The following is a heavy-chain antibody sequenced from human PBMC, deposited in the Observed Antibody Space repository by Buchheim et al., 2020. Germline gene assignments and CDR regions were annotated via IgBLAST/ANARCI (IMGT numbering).Heavy chain of an antibody. CDR1: GFTFSNAW. CDR2: IKSKTDGGTR. V-gene: IGHV3-15*01. Sequence: EVQLVESGGGLVKPGGSLRLSCAASGFTFSNAWMSWVRQAPGKGLEWVGRIKSKTDGGTRDYAAPVKGRFTISRDDSKKTLYLQMNSLKTEDTAVYYCTTGGGGIVVVPAAIPLDYWGQGTL. J-gene: IGHJ4*02. CDR3: TTGGGGIVVVPAAIPLDY. D-gene: IGHD2-2*02.